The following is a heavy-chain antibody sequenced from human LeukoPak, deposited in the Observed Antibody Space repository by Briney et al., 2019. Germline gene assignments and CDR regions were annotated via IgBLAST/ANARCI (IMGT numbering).Heavy chain of an antibody. CDR2: ISSSGSTI. V-gene: IGHV3-48*03. D-gene: IGHD3-10*01. Sequence: AGGSLRLSCAASGFTFSSYEMNWVRQAPGKGLEWVSYISSSGSTIYYADSVKGRFTISRDNAKNSLYLQMNSLRAEDTAVYYCAKTRPVVRGVRHYYYYYMDVWGKGTTVTISS. CDR1: GFTFSSYE. J-gene: IGHJ6*03. CDR3: AKTRPVVRGVRHYYYYYMDV.